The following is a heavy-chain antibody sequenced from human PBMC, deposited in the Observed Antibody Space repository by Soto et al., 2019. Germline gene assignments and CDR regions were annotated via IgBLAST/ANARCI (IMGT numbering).Heavy chain of an antibody. CDR2: IYSDGST. Sequence: SETLSLTCTVSGGSISGYYWSWVRQPAGKGLEWVGRIYSDGSTNYSPSLKSRVTMSLDTSKDQFSLHLNSVTAADTAVYYCSRVGCSNRKCYTRGMDVWGQGTTVTVSS. CDR3: SRVGCSNRKCYTRGMDV. D-gene: IGHD2-2*01. CDR1: GGSISGYY. V-gene: IGHV4-4*07. J-gene: IGHJ6*02.